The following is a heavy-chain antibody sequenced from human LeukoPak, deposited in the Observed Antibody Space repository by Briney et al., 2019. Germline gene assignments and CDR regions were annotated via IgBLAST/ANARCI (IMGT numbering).Heavy chain of an antibody. CDR1: GLTFSSYG. D-gene: IGHD2-2*02. V-gene: IGHV3-30*02. CDR2: IRYDGSNK. CDR3: AKDLRPAAIRLDF. Sequence: GGSLRLSCAASGLTFSSYGMHWVRQAPGKGLEWVAFIRYDGSNKYYADSVKGRFTISRDNSKNTLYLQMNSLRAEDTAVYYCAKDLRPAAIRLDFWGQGTLVTVSS. J-gene: IGHJ4*02.